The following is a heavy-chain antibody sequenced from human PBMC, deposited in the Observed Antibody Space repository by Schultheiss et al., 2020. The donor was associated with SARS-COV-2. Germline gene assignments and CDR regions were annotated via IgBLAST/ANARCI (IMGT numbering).Heavy chain of an antibody. CDR2: ISGSGGST. CDR3: AREGNTYYYGSGGYGMDV. CDR1: GFTFSSYA. J-gene: IGHJ6*02. V-gene: IGHV3-23*01. D-gene: IGHD3-10*01. Sequence: GGSLRLSCAASGFTFSSYAMSWVRQAPGKGLEWVSAISGSGGSTYYADSVKGRFTISRDNSKNTLYLQMNSLRAEDTAVYYCAREGNTYYYGSGGYGMDVWGQGTTVTVSS.